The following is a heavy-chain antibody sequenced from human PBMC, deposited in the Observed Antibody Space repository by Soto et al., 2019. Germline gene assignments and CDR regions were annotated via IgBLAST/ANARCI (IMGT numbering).Heavy chain of an antibody. Sequence: GGSLRLSCAASGFTFSSYAMHWVRQAPGKGLEWVAVISYDGSNEYYADSVKGRFTISRDNSKNTLYLQMNSLRAEDTAVYYCARDSQWLVHNWFDPWGQGTLVTVSS. J-gene: IGHJ5*02. V-gene: IGHV3-30-3*01. CDR1: GFTFSSYA. D-gene: IGHD6-19*01. CDR3: ARDSQWLVHNWFDP. CDR2: ISYDGSNE.